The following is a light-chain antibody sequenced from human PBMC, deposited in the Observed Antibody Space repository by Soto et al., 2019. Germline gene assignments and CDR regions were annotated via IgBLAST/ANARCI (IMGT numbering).Light chain of an antibody. Sequence: EIVLTQSPATLSLSPGERATLSCRASQSVSSYLAWYQQKPGQAPRLLIYDASNRATGIPARFSGSGSGTDFTLTISSLEPEDFATYYCQQSYRSPWTFGQGTNVEIE. V-gene: IGKV3-11*01. CDR2: DAS. CDR1: QSVSSY. CDR3: QQSYRSPWT. J-gene: IGKJ1*01.